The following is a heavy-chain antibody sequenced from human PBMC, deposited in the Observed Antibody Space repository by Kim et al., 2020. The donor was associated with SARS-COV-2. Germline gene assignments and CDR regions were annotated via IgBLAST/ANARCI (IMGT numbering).Heavy chain of an antibody. D-gene: IGHD3-10*01. CDR3: ARGAVRTTWYPPDY. CDR1: GYTFTSYD. Sequence: ASVNVSCKASGYTFTSYDINWVRQATGQGLEGVGWINPNTGNAAFAQKFQGRVTMTRSTSITTAYMELSSLTSDDTAVYYCARGAVRTTWYPPDYWGQGTLITVSS. V-gene: IGHV1-8*01. CDR2: INPNTGNA. J-gene: IGHJ4*02.